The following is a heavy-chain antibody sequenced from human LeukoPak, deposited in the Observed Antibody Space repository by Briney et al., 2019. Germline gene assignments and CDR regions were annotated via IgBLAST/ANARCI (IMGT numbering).Heavy chain of an antibody. CDR1: GFTFGDYA. V-gene: IGHV3-49*04. D-gene: IGHD6-6*01. CDR3: TREPLIAARPPDY. CDR2: IRSKAYGGTT. Sequence: GGSLRLSCTASGFTFGDYAMSWVRQAPGKGLEWVGFIRSKAYGGTTEYAASVKGRFTISRDDSKSIAYLQINSLKTEDTAVYYCTREPLIAARPPDYWGQGTLVTVSS. J-gene: IGHJ4*02.